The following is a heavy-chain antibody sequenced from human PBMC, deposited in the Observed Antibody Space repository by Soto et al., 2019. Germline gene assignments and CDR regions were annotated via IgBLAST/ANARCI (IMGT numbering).Heavy chain of an antibody. CDR1: GYTFTSYY. CDR2: INPSGGST. D-gene: IGHD2-15*01. V-gene: IGHV1-46*01. Sequence: ASVKVSCKASGYTFTSYYMHWVRQAPGQGLEWMGIINPSGGSTSYAQKFQGRVTMTRDTSTSTVYMELSSLRSEDTAVYYCAGDPIQRGYSRYYSDYWGQGTLGPVAS. J-gene: IGHJ4*02. CDR3: AGDPIQRGYSRYYSDY.